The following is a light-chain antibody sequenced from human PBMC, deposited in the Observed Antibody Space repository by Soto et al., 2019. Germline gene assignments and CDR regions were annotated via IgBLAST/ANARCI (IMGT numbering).Light chain of an antibody. CDR2: GAS. Sequence: EIVMTQSPGTLSVSPGERATLSCRASQSVGRYLAWYQQKSGQAPRLLIHGASTRATGIPATFSGSGSGTEFTLTISSLQSEDFAVYYCQQYGNWPLTFGGGKKVEIK. J-gene: IGKJ4*01. CDR1: QSVGRY. CDR3: QQYGNWPLT. V-gene: IGKV3-15*01.